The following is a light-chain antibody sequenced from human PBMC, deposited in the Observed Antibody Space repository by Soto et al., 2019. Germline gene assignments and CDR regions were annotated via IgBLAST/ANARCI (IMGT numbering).Light chain of an antibody. CDR2: GDN. J-gene: IGLJ2*01. Sequence: QSVLTQPPSVSGAPGQRLTIACTGSSSNIGAGYAVHWHQHLPGRAPKLLVYGDNNRPSGVPDRFSGSESGTSAYLTITGLQAEDEAHYYCQSYDTRLSAVVFGGGTKLTFL. CDR3: QSYDTRLSAVV. V-gene: IGLV1-40*01. CDR1: SSNIGAGYA.